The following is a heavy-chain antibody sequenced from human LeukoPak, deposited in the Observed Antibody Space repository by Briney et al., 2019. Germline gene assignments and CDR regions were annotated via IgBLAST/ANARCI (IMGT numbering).Heavy chain of an antibody. CDR1: GFTFDDYA. CDR3: AKEPRGAIYYYGMDV. D-gene: IGHD1-26*01. V-gene: IGHV3-9*01. J-gene: IGHJ6*02. CDR2: ISWNSGSI. Sequence: GRSLRLSCAASGFTFDDYAMHWVRQAPGKGLEWVSGISWNSGSIGYADSVKGRFTISRDNAKNSLYLQMNSLRAEVTALYYCAKEPRGAIYYYGMDVWGQGTTVTVSS.